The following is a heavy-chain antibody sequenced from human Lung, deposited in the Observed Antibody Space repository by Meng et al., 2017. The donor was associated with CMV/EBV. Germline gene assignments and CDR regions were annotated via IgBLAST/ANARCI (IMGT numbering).Heavy chain of an antibody. D-gene: IGHD3-22*01. Sequence: SVKVSXKASGYTFTSYGVSWVRQAPGQGLEWMGWISGYNGRTNYNQKFQGRVTLTTDTSTHTAYMELRSLRSDDTAVYYCARDFYEYDDSGYYDDTFDIWGQGTXVTVSS. CDR3: ARDFYEYDDSGYYDDTFDI. V-gene: IGHV1-18*01. CDR2: ISGYNGRT. CDR1: GYTFTSYG. J-gene: IGHJ3*02.